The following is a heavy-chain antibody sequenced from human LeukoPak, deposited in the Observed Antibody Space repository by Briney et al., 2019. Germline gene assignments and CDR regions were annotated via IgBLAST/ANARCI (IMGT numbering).Heavy chain of an antibody. J-gene: IGHJ3*02. CDR3: AKGGGSSAQGAFDI. CDR2: ISWNSGSI. CDR1: GFTFDDYA. D-gene: IGHD2-2*01. V-gene: IGHV3-9*03. Sequence: GGSLRLSCAASGFTFDDYAMHWVRHAPGKGLEWVSGISWNSGSIGYADSVKGRFTISRDNAKNSLYLQMNSLRAEDMALYYCAKGGGSSAQGAFDIWGQGTMVTVSS.